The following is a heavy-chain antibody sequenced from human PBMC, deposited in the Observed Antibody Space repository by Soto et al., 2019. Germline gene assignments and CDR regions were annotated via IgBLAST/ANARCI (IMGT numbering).Heavy chain of an antibody. Sequence: QVQLVQSGAEVKKPGASVKVSCRTSGYTFTSYGISWVPQAPGQVLEWMGWISAYNGNTNYAKKLQGRVTMTTDTSKSTAYMELRSLRSDDTALYYCARGSYVDYLSSFDYWCQGTLVTVAS. CDR1: GYTFTSYG. J-gene: IGHJ4*02. V-gene: IGHV1-18*01. CDR3: ARGSYVDYLSSFDY. CDR2: ISAYNGNT. D-gene: IGHD4-17*01.